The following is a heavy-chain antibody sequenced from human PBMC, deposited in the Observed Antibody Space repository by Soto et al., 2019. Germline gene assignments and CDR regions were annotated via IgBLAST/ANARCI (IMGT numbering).Heavy chain of an antibody. J-gene: IGHJ5*02. D-gene: IGHD2-8*01. CDR2: MNPDSGNT. CDR1: GYTFINYD. V-gene: IGHV1-8*01. Sequence: QVQLVQSGAEGKKPGASVKVSCKASGYTFINYDINWVRQAPGQGLEWVGWMNPDSGNTGYAQNFQGRVTLTGTTSISSVSMELGSLTSEETAVYYCARRRGSNGWFDLWGQGTLVTIYS. CDR3: ARRRGSNGWFDL.